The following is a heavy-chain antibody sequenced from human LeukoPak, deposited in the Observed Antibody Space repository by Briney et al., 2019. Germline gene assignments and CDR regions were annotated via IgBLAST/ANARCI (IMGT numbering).Heavy chain of an antibody. J-gene: IGHJ4*02. CDR3: ARDARFGELVDY. V-gene: IGHV4-61*01. CDR2: IYYSGST. Sequence: PSETLSLTCTVSGGSVSSGSYYWSWIRQPPGKGLEWIGYIYYSGSTSYNPSLKSRVTISVDMSKNQFSLKLASVTAADTAMYYCARDARFGELVDYWGRGTLVTVSS. D-gene: IGHD3-10*01. CDR1: GGSVSSGSYY.